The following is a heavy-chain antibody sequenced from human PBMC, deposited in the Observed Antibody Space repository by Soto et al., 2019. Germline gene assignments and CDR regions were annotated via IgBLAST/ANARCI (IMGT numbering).Heavy chain of an antibody. J-gene: IGHJ6*02. CDR1: GFTFSSYG. Sequence: QVQLVESGGGVVQPGRSLRLSCAASGFTFSSYGMHWVRQAPGKGLEWVAVISYDGSNKYYADSVKGRFTISRDNSKNTLYLQMNSLRAEDTAVYYCAKDRYHPGYYYYGMDVWGQGTTVTVSS. CDR3: AKDRYHPGYYYYGMDV. V-gene: IGHV3-30*18. D-gene: IGHD2-2*01. CDR2: ISYDGSNK.